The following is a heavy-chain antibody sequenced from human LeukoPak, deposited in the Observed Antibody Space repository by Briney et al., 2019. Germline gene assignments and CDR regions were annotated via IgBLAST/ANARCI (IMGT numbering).Heavy chain of an antibody. V-gene: IGHV1-69*13. CDR1: GGTFSSYA. CDR2: IIPIFGTA. D-gene: IGHD3-10*01. Sequence: GASVKVSCKASGGTFSSYAISWVRQAPGQGLEWMGGIIPIFGTANYAQKFQGRVTITADESTSTAYMELSSLRSEDTAVYYCASGNYGSGSEVAFDIWGQGTMVTVSS. CDR3: ASGNYGSGSEVAFDI. J-gene: IGHJ3*02.